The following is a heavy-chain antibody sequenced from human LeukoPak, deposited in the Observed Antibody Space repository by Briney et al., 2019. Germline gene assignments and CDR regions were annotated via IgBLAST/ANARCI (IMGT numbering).Heavy chain of an antibody. CDR2: IYHSGST. CDR1: GGSISSSNW. D-gene: IGHD3-10*01. Sequence: SGTLSLTCAVSGGSISSSNWWSWVRQPPGKGLEWIGEIYHSGSTNYNPSLKSRVTISVDKSKNQFSLKLSSVTAADTAVYYCARAMSYGSGSPPPDYWGQGTLVTVSS. CDR3: ARAMSYGSGSPPPDY. J-gene: IGHJ4*02. V-gene: IGHV4-4*02.